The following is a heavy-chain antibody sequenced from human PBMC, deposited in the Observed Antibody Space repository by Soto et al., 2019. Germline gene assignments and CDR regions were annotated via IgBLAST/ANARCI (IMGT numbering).Heavy chain of an antibody. CDR3: AKGYYDFWSGLDY. CDR2: ISWNSGSI. V-gene: IGHV3-9*01. CDR1: GFTFDDYA. Sequence: GGSLRLSCAASGFTFDDYAMHWVRQAPGKGLEWVSGISWNSGSIGYADSVKGRFTISRDNAKNSLYLQMNSLRAEDTALYYCAKGYYDFWSGLDYWGQGTLVTVSS. D-gene: IGHD3-3*01. J-gene: IGHJ4*02.